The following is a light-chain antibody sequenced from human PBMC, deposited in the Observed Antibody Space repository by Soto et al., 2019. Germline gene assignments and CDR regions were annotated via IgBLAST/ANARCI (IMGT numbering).Light chain of an antibody. CDR1: QSVASY. J-gene: IGKJ4*01. CDR3: QQRGHWLT. V-gene: IGKV3-11*01. Sequence: EIVLTQSPATLSLSPGERATLSCRASQSVASYLAWYQQRPGQAPRLLIYDASNRATGIPGRFSGSGSGTDFTLTIRSLEPEDFAIYYCQQRGHWLTFGGGTKVDIK. CDR2: DAS.